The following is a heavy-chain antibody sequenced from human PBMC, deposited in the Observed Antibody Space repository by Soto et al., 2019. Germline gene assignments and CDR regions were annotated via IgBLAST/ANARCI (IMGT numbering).Heavy chain of an antibody. D-gene: IGHD3-22*01. J-gene: IGHJ4*02. Sequence: SETLSLTCTVSGGSISSYYWSWIRQPPGKGLEWIGYIYYSGSTNYNPSLKSRVTISVDTSKNQFSLKLSSVTAADMAVYYCARVQVAYYYDSSGPYYFDYWGQGTLVTVSS. V-gene: IGHV4-59*01. CDR1: GGSISSYY. CDR3: ARVQVAYYYDSSGPYYFDY. CDR2: IYYSGST.